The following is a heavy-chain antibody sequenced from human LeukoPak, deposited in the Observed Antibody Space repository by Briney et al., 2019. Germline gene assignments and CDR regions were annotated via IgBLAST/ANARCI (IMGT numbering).Heavy chain of an antibody. V-gene: IGHV4-59*08. CDR3: ARLIPPAYSSSWFDP. CDR2: IYYSGST. D-gene: IGHD6-6*01. Sequence: SETLSFTCTVSGGTCSSFYWSGIGQPPGKGLEWIGYIYYSGSTNYNPSLKSRVTISVDTSKNQFSLKLSSVTTADTAVYYCARLIPPAYSSSWFDPWGQGTLVTVSS. CDR1: GGTCSSFY. J-gene: IGHJ5*02.